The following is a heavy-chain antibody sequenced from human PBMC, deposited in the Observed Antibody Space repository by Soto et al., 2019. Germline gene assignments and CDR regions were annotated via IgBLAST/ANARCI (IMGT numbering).Heavy chain of an antibody. CDR1: GFTFSSYA. CDR2: ISGSGGST. V-gene: IGHV3-23*01. Sequence: GGSLRLSCAASGFTFSSYAMSWVRQAPGKGLEWVSAISGSGGSTYYADSVKGRFTISRDNSKNTLYLQMNSLRAEDTAVYYYAKPARGYQLLIRNLKYFQHWGQGTLVTVSS. CDR3: AKPARGYQLLIRNLKYFQH. J-gene: IGHJ1*01. D-gene: IGHD2-2*01.